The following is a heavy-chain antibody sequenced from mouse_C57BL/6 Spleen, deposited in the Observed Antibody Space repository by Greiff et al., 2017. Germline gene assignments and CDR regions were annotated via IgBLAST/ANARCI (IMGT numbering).Heavy chain of an antibody. D-gene: IGHD1-1*01. J-gene: IGHJ2*01. V-gene: IGHV1-55*01. CDR1: GYTFTSYW. Sequence: VQLQQPGAELVKPGASVKMSCKASGYTFTSYWITWVKQRPGQGLEWIGDIYPGSGSTNYNEKFKSKATLTVDTSSSTAYMQLSSLTSEDSAVYYCAREIYYYGSSFDYWGQGTTLTVSS. CDR2: IYPGSGST. CDR3: AREIYYYGSSFDY.